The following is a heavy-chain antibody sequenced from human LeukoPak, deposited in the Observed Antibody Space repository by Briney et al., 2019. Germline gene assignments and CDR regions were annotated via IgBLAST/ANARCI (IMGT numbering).Heavy chain of an antibody. D-gene: IGHD3-22*01. CDR3: ARFFSSGPFLGSPFDY. Sequence: GESLEISWQGSGYRFTSYWIGWVRQMPGKGLGWMGIIYPGDSDTRYSPSFQGQVTISADKSISTAYLQWSSLKASDTAMYYCARFFSSGPFLGSPFDYWGQGTLVTVSS. J-gene: IGHJ4*02. CDR1: GYRFTSYW. V-gene: IGHV5-51*01. CDR2: IYPGDSDT.